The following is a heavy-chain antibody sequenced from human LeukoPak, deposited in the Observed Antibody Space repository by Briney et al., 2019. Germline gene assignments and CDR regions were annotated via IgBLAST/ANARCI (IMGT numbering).Heavy chain of an antibody. D-gene: IGHD1-14*01. CDR3: ARDLHRDYIDV. Sequence: GASVKVSCKASGYTFTSYGLNWVRQAPGQGLEWMGWISPYNGNTNYAQNFQGRVTMTTDTSTSTAYMDLRSLRSDDTAVYYCARDLHRDYIDVWGKGTTVTVS. V-gene: IGHV1-18*01. CDR1: GYTFTSYG. CDR2: ISPYNGNT. J-gene: IGHJ6*03.